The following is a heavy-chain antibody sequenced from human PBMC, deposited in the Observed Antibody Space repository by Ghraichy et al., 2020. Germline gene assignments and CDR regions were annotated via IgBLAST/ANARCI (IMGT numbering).Heavy chain of an antibody. CDR1: GFTFSSYG. CDR3: ARDNGAGTVLDY. Sequence: GGSLRLSCAASGFTFSSYGMHWVRQAPGKGLEWVAVIWYDGSNKYYADSVKGRFTISRDNSKNTLYLQMNSLRAEDTAVYYCARDNGAGTVLDYWGQGTLVTVSS. V-gene: IGHV3-33*01. CDR2: IWYDGSNK. D-gene: IGHD6-19*01. J-gene: IGHJ4*02.